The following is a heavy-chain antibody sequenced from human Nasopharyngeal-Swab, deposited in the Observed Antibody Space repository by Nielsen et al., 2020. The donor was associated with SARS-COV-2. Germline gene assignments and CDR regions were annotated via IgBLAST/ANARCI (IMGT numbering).Heavy chain of an antibody. D-gene: IGHD5-12*01. J-gene: IGHJ6*03. CDR1: GGTFSSYA. V-gene: IGHV1-69*04. CDR3: ARAGRGYSNGEIDGFHYMDV. CDR2: IIPILGIA. Sequence: SVKVSCNASGGTFSSYAISWVRHATGQGLEWMGRIIPILGIANYAQKFQGRVTITADKSTSTAYMTLSSLRSEDTAVYYCARAGRGYSNGEIDGFHYMDVWGRGTAVAVSS.